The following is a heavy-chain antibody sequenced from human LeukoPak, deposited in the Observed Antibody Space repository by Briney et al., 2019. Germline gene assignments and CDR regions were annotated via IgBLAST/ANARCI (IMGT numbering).Heavy chain of an antibody. J-gene: IGHJ4*02. CDR3: AREGSGWSYFDY. CDR2: IYYSGST. CDR1: GGSVSSGSYY. Sequence: SETLSLTCTVSGGSVSSGSYYWSWIRQPPGKGLEWIGYIYYSGSTNYNPSLKSRVTISVDTPKNQFSLKLGSVTAADTAVHYCAREGSGWSYFDYWGQGTLVTVSS. D-gene: IGHD6-19*01. V-gene: IGHV4-61*01.